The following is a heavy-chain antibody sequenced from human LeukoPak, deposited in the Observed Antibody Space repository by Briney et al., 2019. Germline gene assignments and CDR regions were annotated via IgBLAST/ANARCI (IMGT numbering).Heavy chain of an antibody. CDR2: INPNSGGT. V-gene: IGHV1-2*02. CDR1: GYTFTGYY. J-gene: IGHJ5*02. CDR3: ARGARASITMVRGEDWFDP. D-gene: IGHD3-10*01. Sequence: GASVKVSCKASGYTFTGYYMHWVRQAPGQGLEWMGWINPNSGGTNYAQKFQGRVTMTRDTSISTAYMELSRLRSDDTAVYYCARGARASITMVRGEDWFDPWGQGTLVTVSS.